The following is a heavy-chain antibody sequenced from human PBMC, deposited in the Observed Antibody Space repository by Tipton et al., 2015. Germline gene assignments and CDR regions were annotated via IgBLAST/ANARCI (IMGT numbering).Heavy chain of an antibody. Sequence: TLSLTCTVSSDSINKYYWSWIRQPPGKELEWIGYIQYSGGTNYNPSLESRVSISVDTSKTHFSLKVTSVTAADTAAYYCARRGRSGRWDWFDPWGHGTLVTVSS. J-gene: IGHJ5*02. V-gene: IGHV4-59*08. CDR2: IQYSGGT. CDR1: SDSINKYY. D-gene: IGHD6-19*01. CDR3: ARRGRSGRWDWFDP.